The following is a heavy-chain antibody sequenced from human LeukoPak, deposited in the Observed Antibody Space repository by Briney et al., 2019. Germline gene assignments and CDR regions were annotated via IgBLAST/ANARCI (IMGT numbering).Heavy chain of an antibody. J-gene: IGHJ4*02. CDR1: GFTFSSYN. CDR3: ARIDILTGYAAVGDC. D-gene: IGHD3-9*01. Sequence: AGGSLRLSCAASGFTFSSYNMHWVRQAPGKGPEWVALISYDGSNQLYADSVRGRFTISRDNSKNTLQLQLNSLRVEDTAVYYCARIDILTGYAAVGDCWGQGALVTVSS. V-gene: IGHV3-30-3*01. CDR2: ISYDGSNQ.